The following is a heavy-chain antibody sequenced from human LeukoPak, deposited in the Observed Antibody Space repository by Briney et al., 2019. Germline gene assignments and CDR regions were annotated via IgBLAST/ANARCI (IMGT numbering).Heavy chain of an antibody. CDR3: ARGVGKIARLVYYFDY. V-gene: IGHV1-69*05. CDR1: GGTFSSYA. CDR2: IIPIFGTA. D-gene: IGHD6-19*01. Sequence: ASVKVSCKASGGTFSSYAISWVRQAPGQGLEWMGGIIPIFGTANYAQKFQGRVTITTDESTSTAYMELSSLRSEDTAVYYCARGVGKIARLVYYFDYWGQGTLVTVSS. J-gene: IGHJ4*02.